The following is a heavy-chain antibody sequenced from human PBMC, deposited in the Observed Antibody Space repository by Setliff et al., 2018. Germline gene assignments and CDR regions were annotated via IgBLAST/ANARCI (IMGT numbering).Heavy chain of an antibody. CDR2: IYDSGSS. D-gene: IGHD6-6*01. CDR3: ARGRNVASRLLDS. Sequence: PSETLSLTCTVSGGSVSNSGFFWGWLRQAPGKGLEWIGNIYDSGSSNYNASLKSRLIITRDTSKNQFSLMVTSVTAADTAVYYCARGRNVASRLLDSWGQGTLVTVSS. J-gene: IGHJ4*02. CDR1: GGSVSNSGFF. V-gene: IGHV4-39*07.